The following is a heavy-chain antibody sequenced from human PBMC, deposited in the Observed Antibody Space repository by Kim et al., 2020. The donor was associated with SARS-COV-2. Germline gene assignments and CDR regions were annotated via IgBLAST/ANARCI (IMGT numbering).Heavy chain of an antibody. V-gene: IGHV3-9*01. CDR2: INWNSGSI. D-gene: IGHD3-22*01. CDR1: GFTFDDYA. Sequence: GGSLRLSCAASGFTFDDYAMHWVRQAPGKGLEWVSGINWNSGSIGFADSVKGRFTISRDNAKNSLYLQMNSLRAEDTALYYCAKSSSGYFKYFDYWGQGTLVTVSS. J-gene: IGHJ4*02. CDR3: AKSSSGYFKYFDY.